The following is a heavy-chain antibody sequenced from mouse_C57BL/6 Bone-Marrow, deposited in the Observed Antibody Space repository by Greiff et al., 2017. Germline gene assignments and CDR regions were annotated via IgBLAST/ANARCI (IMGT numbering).Heavy chain of an antibody. V-gene: IGHV1-55*01. D-gene: IGHD2-4*01. CDR3: ARGDYDLFAY. CDR2: IYPGSGST. CDR1: GYTFTSYW. J-gene: IGHJ3*01. Sequence: VQLQQPGAELVKPGASVTMSCKASGYTFTSYWITWVKQRPGQGLEWIGDIYPGSGSTNYNEKFKSKATLTVEPSSSTAYMQLSSLTSEDSAVYYCARGDYDLFAYWGQGTLVTVSA.